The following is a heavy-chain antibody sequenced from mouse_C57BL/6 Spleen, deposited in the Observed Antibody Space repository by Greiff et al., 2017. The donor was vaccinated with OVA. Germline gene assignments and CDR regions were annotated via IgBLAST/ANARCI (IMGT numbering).Heavy chain of an antibody. D-gene: IGHD1-1*01. J-gene: IGHJ2*01. CDR2: IDPSDSYT. CDR3: ATTVVATRGFDY. Sequence: QVQLQQPGAELVRPGTSVKLSCKASGYTFTSYWMHWVKQRPGKGLEWIGVIDPSDSYTNYNQKFKGKATLTVDTSSITTYMQLSSLTSEDSAVYYCATTVVATRGFDYWGQGTTLTVSS. CDR1: GYTFTSYW. V-gene: IGHV1-59*01.